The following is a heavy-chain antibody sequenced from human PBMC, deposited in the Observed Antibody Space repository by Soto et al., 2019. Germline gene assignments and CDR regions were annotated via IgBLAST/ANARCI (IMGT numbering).Heavy chain of an antibody. CDR1: GFTFSSHV. CDR2: ASARNTNT. V-gene: IGHV3-23*01. Sequence: EVQLLESGGGLVQPGGSLRLSCAASGFTFSSHVMSWVRQAPGKGQEWVSAASARNTNTYYADSVRGRFTISRDNSKSTVYLQLDSLRVEDTAVYHSARDVTSHGPRGYSSAWYGWFDPWGQGTLVVVSS. D-gene: IGHD6-19*01. J-gene: IGHJ5*02. CDR3: ARDVTSHGPRGYSSAWYGWFDP.